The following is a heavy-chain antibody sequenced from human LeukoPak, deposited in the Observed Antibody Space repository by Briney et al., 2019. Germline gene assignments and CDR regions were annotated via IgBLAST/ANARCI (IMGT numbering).Heavy chain of an antibody. CDR1: GDSISYFY. V-gene: IGHV4-4*07. Sequence: SETLSLTCSVSGDSISYFYWSWIRQPAGKGLEWIGRIYTSGSTNHNPSLKSRVTMSVDKSKNQLSLKLSSVTAADTAMYYCARGAYHYGSGSYYFDYWGQGTLVTVSS. D-gene: IGHD3-10*01. CDR2: IYTSGST. CDR3: ARGAYHYGSGSYYFDY. J-gene: IGHJ4*02.